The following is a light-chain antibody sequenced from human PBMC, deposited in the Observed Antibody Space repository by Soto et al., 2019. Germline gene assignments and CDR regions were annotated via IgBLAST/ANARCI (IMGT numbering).Light chain of an antibody. CDR3: QHYNYWPYT. CDR1: QSVSSN. CDR2: DAS. V-gene: IGKV3-15*01. Sequence: EIVITQSPSTLSVSTGERATLSCRASQSVSSNLAWYQRKPGQAPRLLIYDASTRATGVPARFSGSGSGTDFTLTISSLQSEDFAVYYCQHYNYWPYTFGQGTKVDIK. J-gene: IGKJ2*01.